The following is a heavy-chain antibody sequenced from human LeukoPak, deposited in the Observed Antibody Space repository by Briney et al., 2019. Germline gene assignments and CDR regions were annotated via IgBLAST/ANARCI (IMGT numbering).Heavy chain of an antibody. D-gene: IGHD2/OR15-2a*01. J-gene: IGHJ4*02. CDR2: ITASTRGRIT. V-gene: IGHV3-23*01. Sequence: GGSLRLSCVTSGFSFSTYDMSWVRQAPGKGLEWVSGITASTRGRITYYADSVKGRFTISRDSSKDTLYLQMNSLRAEDTAVYFCARGGYFSFDYWGQGTLVTVSS. CDR1: GFSFSTYD. CDR3: ARGGYFSFDY.